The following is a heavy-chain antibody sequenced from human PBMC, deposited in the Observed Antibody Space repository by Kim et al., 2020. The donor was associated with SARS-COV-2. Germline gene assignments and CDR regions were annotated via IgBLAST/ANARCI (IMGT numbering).Heavy chain of an antibody. Sequence: NYADNLRGRVTMTTDTSTSTASMELRSLTSDDTAVYYCARDRGYSVDTFDIWGQGTRVTVSS. J-gene: IGHJ3*02. CDR3: ARDRGYSVDTFDI. D-gene: IGHD5-18*01. V-gene: IGHV1-18*01.